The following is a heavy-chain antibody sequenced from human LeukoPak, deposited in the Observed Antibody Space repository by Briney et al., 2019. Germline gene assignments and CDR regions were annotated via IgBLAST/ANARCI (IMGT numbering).Heavy chain of an antibody. V-gene: IGHV3-30*03. CDR1: GFTFSSYG. D-gene: IGHD2-2*01. Sequence: PGGSLRLSCAASGFTFSSYGMHWVRQAPGKGLEWVAVISYDGSNKYYADSVKGRFTISRDNSKNTLYLQMNSLRAEDTAVYYCARPGEYHLLFGVYYRGQGTLVTVSS. CDR3: ARPGEYHLLFGVYY. J-gene: IGHJ4*02. CDR2: ISYDGSNK.